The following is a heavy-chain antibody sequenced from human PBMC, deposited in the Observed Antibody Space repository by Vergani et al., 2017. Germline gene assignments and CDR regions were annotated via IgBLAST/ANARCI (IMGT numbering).Heavy chain of an antibody. CDR2: ISGSGGST. J-gene: IGHJ6*03. V-gene: IGHV3-23*01. Sequence: EVQLLESGGGLVQPGGSLRLSCAASGFTFSSYAMSWVRRAPGKGLEWVSAISGSGGSTYYADSVKGRFTISRDNSKNTLYLQMNSLRAEDTAVYYCARDSPCXTSCYEGGGYYYYYMDVWGKGTTVTVSS. CDR3: ARDSPCXTSCYEGGGYYYYYMDV. D-gene: IGHD2-2*01. CDR1: GFTFSSYA.